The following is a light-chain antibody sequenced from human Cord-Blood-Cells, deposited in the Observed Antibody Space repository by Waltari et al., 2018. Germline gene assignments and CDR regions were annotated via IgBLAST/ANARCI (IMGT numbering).Light chain of an antibody. CDR3: QQSYSTPLT. CDR2: AAS. V-gene: IGKV1-39*01. CDR1: PRISSY. Sequence: DIQMTQSPSYLSASVGDRATITCSASPRISSYLNWYQQKPGKAPKLLIYAASSLQSGVPSRFSGSGSGTDFTLTISSLQPEDFATYYCQQSYSTPLTFGPGTKVDIK. J-gene: IGKJ3*01.